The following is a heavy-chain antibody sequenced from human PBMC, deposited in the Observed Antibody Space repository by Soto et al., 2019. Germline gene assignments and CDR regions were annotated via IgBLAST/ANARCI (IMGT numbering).Heavy chain of an antibody. D-gene: IGHD2-2*01. CDR1: GGSISSGGYY. Sequence: SETLSLTCTVSGGSISSGGYYWSWIRQHPGKGLEWIGYIYYSGSTYYNPSLKSRVTISVDTSKNQFSLKLSSVTAADTAVNYCARAGYCSSTSCYGWFDPWGQGTLVTVSS. CDR3: ARAGYCSSTSCYGWFDP. V-gene: IGHV4-31*03. J-gene: IGHJ5*02. CDR2: IYYSGST.